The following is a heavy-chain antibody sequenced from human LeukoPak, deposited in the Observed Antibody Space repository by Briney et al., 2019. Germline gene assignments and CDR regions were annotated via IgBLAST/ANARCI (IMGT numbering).Heavy chain of an antibody. CDR1: GGTFSSYA. J-gene: IGHJ4*02. Sequence: SVKVSCKASGGTFSSYAISWVRQAPGQGLEWMGRIIPILGIANYAQKFQGRVTITADKSTSTAYMELSSLRSEDTAVYYCARLTYYYGSGSYPYTTYDYWGQGTLVTVSS. V-gene: IGHV1-69*04. D-gene: IGHD3-10*01. CDR2: IIPILGIA. CDR3: ARLTYYYGSGSYPYTTYDY.